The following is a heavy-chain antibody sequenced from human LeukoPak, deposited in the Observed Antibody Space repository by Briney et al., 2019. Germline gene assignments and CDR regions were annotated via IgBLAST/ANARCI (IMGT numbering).Heavy chain of an antibody. Sequence: GGSLRLSCAASGFTFDDFAMHWVRQAPGKGLEWVSLISWDGGSTYYADSVKGRFTISRDNSKNSLYLQMNSLRTEDTALYYCAKEVIPFYYYYYMDVWGKGTTVTVSS. CDR1: GFTFDDFA. J-gene: IGHJ6*03. D-gene: IGHD2/OR15-2a*01. CDR2: ISWDGGST. CDR3: AKEVIPFYYYYYMDV. V-gene: IGHV3-43D*03.